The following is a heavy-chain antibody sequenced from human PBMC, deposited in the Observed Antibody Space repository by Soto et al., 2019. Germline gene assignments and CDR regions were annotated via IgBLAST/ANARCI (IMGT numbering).Heavy chain of an antibody. V-gene: IGHV4-59*01. Sequence: SETLSLTCTVSGGSISSYYWSWIRQPPGKGLEWIGYIYYSGSTNYNPSLKGRFTISRDNSKNTLYLQMNSLRAEDTAVYYCAKDPSSWYEGHFEYWGQGTLVTVSS. J-gene: IGHJ4*02. D-gene: IGHD6-13*01. CDR3: AKDPSSWYEGHFEY. CDR2: IYYSGST. CDR1: GGSISSYY.